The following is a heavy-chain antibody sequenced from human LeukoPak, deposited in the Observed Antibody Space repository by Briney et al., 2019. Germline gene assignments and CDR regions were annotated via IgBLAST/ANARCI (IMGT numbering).Heavy chain of an antibody. Sequence: SDTLSLTCTVSGGSISSYYWSWIRQPPGKGLEWIGYIYYSGSTNYNPSLKSRVTISVDTSKNQFSLKLSSVTAADTAVYYCARESTVAGTGIDYWGQGTLVTVSS. CDR1: GGSISSYY. CDR3: ARESTVAGTGIDY. D-gene: IGHD6-19*01. CDR2: IYYSGST. J-gene: IGHJ4*02. V-gene: IGHV4-59*01.